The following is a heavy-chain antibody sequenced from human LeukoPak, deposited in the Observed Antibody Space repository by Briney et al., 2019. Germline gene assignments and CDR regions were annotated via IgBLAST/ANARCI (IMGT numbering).Heavy chain of an antibody. Sequence: GGSLRLSCAASGFTFSSYAMHGVRQAPGKGVEWVAVISYDGSNKYYADSVKGRFTISRDNSKNTLYLQMNSLRAEDTAVYYCARGRGSSSWYWVYWGQGTLVTVSS. CDR3: ARGRGSSSWYWVY. V-gene: IGHV3-30-3*01. CDR2: ISYDGSNK. D-gene: IGHD6-13*01. J-gene: IGHJ4*02. CDR1: GFTFSSYA.